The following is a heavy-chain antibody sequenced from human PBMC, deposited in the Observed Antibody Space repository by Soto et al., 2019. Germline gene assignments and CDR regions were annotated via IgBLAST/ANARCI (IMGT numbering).Heavy chain of an antibody. V-gene: IGHV3-33*01. CDR1: GFTFSSYG. CDR2: IWCDGSTT. CDR3: ARGPRPYRSSSCYYYGMDV. J-gene: IGHJ6*01. D-gene: IGHD6-6*01. Sequence: QVQLVESGGGVVQPGRSLRLSCAASGFTFSSYGMHWVRQAPGKGLEWVAGIWCDGSTTYYADSVKGRFTISRDNSKNNLYLQMNRLRVVDTAVYYCARGPRPYRSSSCYYYGMDVWGQGSTVTVS.